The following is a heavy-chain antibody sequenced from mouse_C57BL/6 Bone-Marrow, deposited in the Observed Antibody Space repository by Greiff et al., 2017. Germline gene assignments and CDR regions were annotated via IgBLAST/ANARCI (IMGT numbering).Heavy chain of an antibody. CDR1: GYTFTSYW. CDR2: IDPSDSYT. Sequence: QVQLQQPGAELVKPGASVKLSCKASGYTFTSYWMQWVKQRPGQGLEWIGEIDPSDSYTNYNQKFKGKATLTVDTSSSTAYMQLSSLTSEDSAVYYCARYPGYYDVDYWGQGTTLTVSS. V-gene: IGHV1-50*01. D-gene: IGHD2-3*01. CDR3: ARYPGYYDVDY. J-gene: IGHJ2*01.